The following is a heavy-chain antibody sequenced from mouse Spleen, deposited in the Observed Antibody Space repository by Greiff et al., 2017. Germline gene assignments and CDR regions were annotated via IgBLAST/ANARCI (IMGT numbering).Heavy chain of an antibody. CDR1: GYAFTNHL. D-gene: IGHD1-1*01. CDR3: ARSPFYYYGSSYFDY. V-gene: IGHV1-54*01. Sequence: QVQLKESGAELVRPGTSVKVSCKASGYAFTNHLIEWVKQRPGQGLEWIGVINPGSGGTNYNEKFKGKATLTADKSSSTAYMQLSSLTSDDSAVYFCARSPFYYYGSSYFDYWGQGTTLTVSS. J-gene: IGHJ2*01. CDR2: INPGSGGT.